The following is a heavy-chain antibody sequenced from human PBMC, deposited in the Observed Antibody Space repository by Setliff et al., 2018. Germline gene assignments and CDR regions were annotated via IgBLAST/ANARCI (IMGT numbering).Heavy chain of an antibody. D-gene: IGHD3-3*01. CDR2: IHYSGSI. V-gene: IGHV4-4*02. Sequence: SETLSLTCAVSGGSISSSNWWSWVRQPPGKGLEWIGYIHYSGSINYNPSLKSRVTISVDTSKNQFSLKMTSMTAADTAVYYCARASWYYDFWSGSEGSGWFDPWGQGTLVTVSS. CDR3: ARASWYYDFWSGSEGSGWFDP. CDR1: GGSISSSNW. J-gene: IGHJ5*02.